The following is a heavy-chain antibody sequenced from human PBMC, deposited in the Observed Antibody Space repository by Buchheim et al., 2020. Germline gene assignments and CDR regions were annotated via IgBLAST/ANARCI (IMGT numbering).Heavy chain of an antibody. J-gene: IGHJ4*02. V-gene: IGHV3-30*03. Sequence: QVQLVESGGGVVQPGRSLRLSCAASGFTFSSYGMHWVRQAPGKGLEGVAVISYDGSNKYYADSVKGRFTISRDNSKNTLYLQMNSLRAEDTAVYYCARDRGFFDYWGQGTL. CDR2: ISYDGSNK. CDR3: ARDRGFFDY. CDR1: GFTFSSYG.